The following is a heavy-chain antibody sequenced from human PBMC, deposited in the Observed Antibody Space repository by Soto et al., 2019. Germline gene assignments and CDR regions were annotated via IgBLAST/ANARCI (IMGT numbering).Heavy chain of an antibody. CDR3: ARADYGDYAVDY. Sequence: QVQLVESGGGVVQPGRSLRLSCAASGFTFSSYGMHWVRQAPGKGLEWVAVIWYDGSNKYYADSVKGRFTISRDNSKNTLYLQMNSLRAEDTAVYYCARADYGDYAVDYWGQGTLVTVSS. J-gene: IGHJ4*02. CDR1: GFTFSSYG. V-gene: IGHV3-33*01. D-gene: IGHD4-17*01. CDR2: IWYDGSNK.